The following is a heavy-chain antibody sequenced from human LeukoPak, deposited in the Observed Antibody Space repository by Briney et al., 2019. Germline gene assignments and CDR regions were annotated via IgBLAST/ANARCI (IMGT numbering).Heavy chain of an antibody. CDR2: ISSSSSYI. CDR3: ARDGSSWSDWFDP. Sequence: GGSLRLSCAASGFTFSSYSMNWVRQATGKGLEWVSSISSSSSYIYYADSVKGRFTISRDNAKNSLYLQMDSLRAEDTAVYYCARDGSSWSDWFDPWGQGTLVTLS. CDR1: GFTFSSYS. V-gene: IGHV3-21*01. J-gene: IGHJ5*02. D-gene: IGHD6-13*01.